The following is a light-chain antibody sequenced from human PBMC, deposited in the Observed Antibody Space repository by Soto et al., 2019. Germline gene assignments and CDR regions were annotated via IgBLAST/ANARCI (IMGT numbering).Light chain of an antibody. CDR2: DAS. CDR3: QQRSNWPWT. V-gene: IGKV3-11*01. CDR1: QSVSSY. Sequence: EIVLTQSPATLSSSPGERATLPCRASQSVSSYLAWYQQKPGQAPRLLIYDASNRATGIPARFSGSGSGTDFTLTISSLEPEDFAVYYCQQRSNWPWTFGQGTKVDIK. J-gene: IGKJ1*01.